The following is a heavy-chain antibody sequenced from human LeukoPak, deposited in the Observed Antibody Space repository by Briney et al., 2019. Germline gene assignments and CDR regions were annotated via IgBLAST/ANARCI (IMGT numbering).Heavy chain of an antibody. V-gene: IGHV3-21*01. Sequence: PGGSLRLSCAASGFTFSSYSMNWVRQAPGKGLEWVSSISSSSSYIYYADSVKGRFTISRDNAKNSLYLQMNSLRAEDTAVYYCARDGTAPAAMGGYYGMDVWGQGTTVTVSS. J-gene: IGHJ6*02. CDR3: ARDGTAPAAMGGYYGMDV. D-gene: IGHD2-2*01. CDR2: ISSSSSYI. CDR1: GFTFSSYS.